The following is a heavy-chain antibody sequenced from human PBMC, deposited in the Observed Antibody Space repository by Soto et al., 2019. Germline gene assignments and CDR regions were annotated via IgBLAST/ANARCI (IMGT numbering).Heavy chain of an antibody. CDR1: GFTFSSYG. Sequence: QVQLVESGGGVVQPGRSLRLSCAASGFTFSSYGMHWDRQAPGKGLEWVAVIWYDGSNKYYADSVKGRFTISRDNSKNTLYLQMNSLRAEDTAVYYCARGAGYYYGMDVWGQGTTVTVSS. CDR2: IWYDGSNK. J-gene: IGHJ6*02. CDR3: ARGAGYYYGMDV. V-gene: IGHV3-33*01.